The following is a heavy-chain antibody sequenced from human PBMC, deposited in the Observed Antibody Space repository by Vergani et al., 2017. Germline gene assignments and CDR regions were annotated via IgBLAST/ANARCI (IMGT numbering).Heavy chain of an antibody. D-gene: IGHD6-19*01. V-gene: IGHV3-15*01. CDR1: GFTFSNAW. J-gene: IGHJ6*02. CDR3: TTIVFSVAAYYYYGMDV. Sequence: EVQLLESGGGLVQPGGSLRLSCAASGFTFSNAWMSWVRQAPGKGLEWVGRIKSKTDGGTTDYAAPVKGRFTISRDDSKNTLYLQMNSLKTEDTAVYYCTTIVFSVAAYYYYGMDVWGQGTTVTVSS. CDR2: IKSKTDGGTT.